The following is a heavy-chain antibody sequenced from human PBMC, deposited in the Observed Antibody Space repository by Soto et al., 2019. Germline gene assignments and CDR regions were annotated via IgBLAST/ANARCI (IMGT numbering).Heavy chain of an antibody. CDR2: IYYSGST. D-gene: IGHD5-12*01. CDR1: DDSISAYS. CDR3: ARGGYDPMFPFDY. J-gene: IGHJ4*02. V-gene: IGHV4-59*01. Sequence: PSETLSLTCTVSDDSISAYSWSWVRQPPGKGLEWIGYIYYSGSTNYNPSLKSRVTISVDTSKNQFSLKLSSVTAAGTAVYYCARGGYDPMFPFDYWGQGTLVTVSS.